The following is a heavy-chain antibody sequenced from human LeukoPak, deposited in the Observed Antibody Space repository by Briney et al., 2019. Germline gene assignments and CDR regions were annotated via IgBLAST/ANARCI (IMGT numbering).Heavy chain of an antibody. CDR1: GFTFSNYA. CDR2: ISGSGGST. J-gene: IGHJ5*02. D-gene: IGHD6-13*01. CDR3: ARGHSSSPNWFDP. V-gene: IGHV3-23*01. Sequence: GGSLRLSCAASGFTFSNYAMSWVRQAPGKGLEWVSTISGSGGSTYYADSVKGQFTISRDNAKNSLYLQMNSLRAEDTAVYYCARGHSSSPNWFDPWGQGTLVTVSS.